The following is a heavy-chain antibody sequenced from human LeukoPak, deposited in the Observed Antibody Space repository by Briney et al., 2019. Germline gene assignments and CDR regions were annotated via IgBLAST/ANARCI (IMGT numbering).Heavy chain of an antibody. CDR1: GFTFSDYY. V-gene: IGHV3-11*06. J-gene: IGHJ4*02. CDR2: ISSSSSYI. CDR3: ARDTNPYSRATAFDY. Sequence: GGSLRLSCAASGFTFSDYYMSWIRQAPGKGLEWVSSISSSSSYIYYADSVKGRFTISRDNAKNSLYLQMNSLRAEDTAVYYCARDTNPYSRATAFDYWGQGTLVTVSS. D-gene: IGHD6-13*01.